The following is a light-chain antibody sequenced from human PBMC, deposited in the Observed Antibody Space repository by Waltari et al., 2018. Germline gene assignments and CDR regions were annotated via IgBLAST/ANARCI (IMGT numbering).Light chain of an antibody. CDR3: QQYYSTPCT. V-gene: IGKV1-NL1*01. CDR2: SAS. CDR1: QGIGYF. Sequence: DIQMTQSPSSLPASLGDRVSIPCRASQGIGYFLGWYQQKPGKAPKIQLSSASRLASGVPSRFSGGGSGADYTLTISSLQPEDFATYYCQQYYSTPCTFGQGTMLEIK. J-gene: IGKJ2*02.